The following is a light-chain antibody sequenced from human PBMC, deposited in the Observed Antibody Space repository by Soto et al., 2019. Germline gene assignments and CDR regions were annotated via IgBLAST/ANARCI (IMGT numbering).Light chain of an antibody. J-gene: IGLJ2*01. Sequence: QSALTQPPSASGSPGQSVTISCTGTSSDVGTYNYVSWYQQHPGKAPKLMIYQVTQRPSGVPDRFSGSKSGNTASLTVSGLQADDEADYYCSSHAGSFVVFGGGTKLTVL. V-gene: IGLV2-8*01. CDR3: SSHAGSFVV. CDR2: QVT. CDR1: SSDVGTYNY.